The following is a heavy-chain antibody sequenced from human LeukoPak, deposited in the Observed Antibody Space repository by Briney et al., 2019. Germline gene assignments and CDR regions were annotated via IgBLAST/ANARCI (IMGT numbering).Heavy chain of an antibody. CDR3: TRDLGHCTGGTRFPSGPADY. D-gene: IGHD2-8*02. Sequence: PGGSLRLSCAASGFTFSSHWMHWVRQAPGKGLVWVSLIDGDGSNTNYADSVKGRFVISRDNAKNTLFLQMSSLRADDTGVYYCTRDLGHCTGGTRFPSGPADYWGQGTLVTVSS. CDR1: GFTFSSHW. J-gene: IGHJ4*02. V-gene: IGHV3-74*01. CDR2: IDGDGSNT.